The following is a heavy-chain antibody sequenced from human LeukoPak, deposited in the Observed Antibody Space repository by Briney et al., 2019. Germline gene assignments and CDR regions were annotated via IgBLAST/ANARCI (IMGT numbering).Heavy chain of an antibody. CDR3: AKKVVVGATSPYSDFQD. CDR1: GFTFSSYA. J-gene: IGHJ1*01. D-gene: IGHD1-26*01. V-gene: IGHV3-23*01. CDR2: ISGSGVTT. Sequence: GGSLRLSCEASGFTFSSYAMSWVRQAPGKGLEWVSAISGSGVTTHYAGSVKGRFSISRDDSKNTLYLQMNSLRAEDTALYYCAKKVVVGATSPYSDFQDWGQGTLVTVSS.